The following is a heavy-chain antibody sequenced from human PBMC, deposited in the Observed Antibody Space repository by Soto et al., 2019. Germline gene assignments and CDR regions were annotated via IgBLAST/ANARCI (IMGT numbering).Heavy chain of an antibody. Sequence: EVQLVESGGGLVQPGGSLRLSCAASGFTFSSYSMHWVRQAPGKGLEYVSGISSNGYRTYYSNSVKGRFTISRDNSKNTLYLQVGSLRAEDMAVYYCARSGLPFDYWGQGTLVTVSS. CDR2: ISSNGYRT. V-gene: IGHV3-64*01. CDR1: GFTFSSYS. CDR3: ARSGLPFDY. D-gene: IGHD2-21*02. J-gene: IGHJ4*02.